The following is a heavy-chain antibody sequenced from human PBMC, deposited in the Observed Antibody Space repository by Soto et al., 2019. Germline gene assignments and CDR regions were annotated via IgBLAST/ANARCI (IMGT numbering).Heavy chain of an antibody. V-gene: IGHV1-18*01. Sequence: QVQLVQSGAEVKKPGASVKVSCKASGYTFTSYGISWVRQAPGQGLEWMGWISAYNGNTNYAQKLQGRVTMTTDTSTSPAYMELRSRRSDDTAVYYCATYYYGSGSQDYSGMDVWGQGTTVTVSS. CDR1: GYTFTSYG. J-gene: IGHJ6*02. D-gene: IGHD3-10*01. CDR2: ISAYNGNT. CDR3: ATYYYGSGSQDYSGMDV.